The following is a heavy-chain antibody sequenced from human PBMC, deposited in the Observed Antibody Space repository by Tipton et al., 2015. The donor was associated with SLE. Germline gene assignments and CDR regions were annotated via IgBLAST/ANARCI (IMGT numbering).Heavy chain of an antibody. CDR2: IYYSGST. V-gene: IGHV4-39*07. J-gene: IGHJ3*02. CDR3: ARDGLMDCSSTSCPTGAFDI. Sequence: TLSLTCTVSGGSISSSSYYWGWIRQPPGKGLEWIGSIYYSGSTYYNPSLKSRFTISVDTSKNQFSLKLSSVTAADTAVYYCARDGLMDCSSTSCPTGAFDIWGQGTMVTVSS. D-gene: IGHD2-2*01. CDR1: GGSISSSSYY.